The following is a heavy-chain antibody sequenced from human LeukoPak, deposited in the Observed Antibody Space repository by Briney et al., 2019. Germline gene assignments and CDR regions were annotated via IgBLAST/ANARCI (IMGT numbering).Heavy chain of an antibody. D-gene: IGHD2-2*02. V-gene: IGHV3-23*01. Sequence: GGSLRLSCAASEFTFSSYAMSWVPQAPGKGLEWVSSISAGGTTTDYADSVKGRVHISRDNSRNTLYLQMNNLGAEDTAVYYGAKVGCSSSSCNTNWFDPWGQGTLVTVSS. CDR3: AKVGCSSSSCNTNWFDP. J-gene: IGHJ5*02. CDR1: EFTFSSYA. CDR2: ISAGGTTT.